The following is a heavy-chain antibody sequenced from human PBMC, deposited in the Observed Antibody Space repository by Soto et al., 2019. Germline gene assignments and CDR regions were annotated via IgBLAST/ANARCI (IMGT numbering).Heavy chain of an antibody. V-gene: IGHV4-59*01. CDR3: ARKLVRDYGDYAWFDP. CDR2: IYYSGST. D-gene: IGHD4-17*01. J-gene: IGHJ5*02. Sequence: SETLSLICTVSGGSISSYYWSWIRQPPGKGLEWIGYIYYSGSTNNNPSLKSRVTISVDTSKNQFSLKLSSVTAADTAVYYCARKLVRDYGDYAWFDPWGQGTLVTVSS. CDR1: GGSISSYY.